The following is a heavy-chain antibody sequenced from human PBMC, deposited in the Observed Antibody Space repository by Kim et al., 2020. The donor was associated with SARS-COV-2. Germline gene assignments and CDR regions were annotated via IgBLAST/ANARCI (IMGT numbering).Heavy chain of an antibody. V-gene: IGHV4-39*07. D-gene: IGHD3-10*01. CDR3: ASEVTDWFGAYYYGMDV. CDR2: IYYSGST. Sequence: SETLSLTCTVSGGSISSSSYYWGWIRQPPGKGLEWIGSIYYSGSTYYNPSLKSRVTISVDTSKNQFSLKLSSVTAADTAVYYCASEVTDWFGAYYYGMDVWGQGTTVTVSS. CDR1: GGSISSSSYY. J-gene: IGHJ6*01.